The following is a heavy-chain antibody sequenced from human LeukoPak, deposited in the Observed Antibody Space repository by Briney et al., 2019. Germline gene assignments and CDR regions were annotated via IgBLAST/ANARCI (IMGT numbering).Heavy chain of an antibody. V-gene: IGHV3-53*01. D-gene: IGHD6-25*01. Sequence: PGGSLRLSCAASGFSFSRNYMNWVRQAPGKGLEWLSVLHSSGNTYYADSVKGRFTISRDDSKNTLYLQMNNLRADDTAVYYCAGDVAAWGSDLDVWGRGTLVTVSP. CDR3: AGDVAAWGSDLDV. CDR1: GFSFSRNY. CDR2: LHSSGNT. J-gene: IGHJ2*01.